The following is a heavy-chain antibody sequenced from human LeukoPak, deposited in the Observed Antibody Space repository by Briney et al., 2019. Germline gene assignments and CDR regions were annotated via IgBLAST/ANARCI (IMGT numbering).Heavy chain of an antibody. Sequence: ETLSLTCAVYGGSLSGFYWSWIRQPPGNGLEWIGETSHRGTTSYNPSLKSRVSISVDTSKNQFSLKLSSVTAADTAVYYCARHGEKYQLYWGQGTLVTVSS. J-gene: IGHJ4*02. CDR1: GGSLSGFY. CDR3: ARHGEKYQLY. V-gene: IGHV4-34*01. CDR2: TSHRGTT. D-gene: IGHD2-2*01.